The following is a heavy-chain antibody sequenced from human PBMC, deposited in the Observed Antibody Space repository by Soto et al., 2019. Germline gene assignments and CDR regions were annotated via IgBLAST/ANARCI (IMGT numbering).Heavy chain of an antibody. V-gene: IGHV4-39*01. Sequence: PSESLSPTCTVARGSIISSDFYWGRVRQPPGTGRERIGRIFYLGSSYYNASRETGGTMSVDTSKTQCSLRLTSVTAEDMALYFSARPSLSLRRNNWLDHWGQGIMDTVSS. CDR1: RGSIISSDFY. J-gene: IGHJ5*02. CDR2: IFYLGSS. CDR3: ARPSLSLRRNNWLDH. D-gene: IGHD3-16*01.